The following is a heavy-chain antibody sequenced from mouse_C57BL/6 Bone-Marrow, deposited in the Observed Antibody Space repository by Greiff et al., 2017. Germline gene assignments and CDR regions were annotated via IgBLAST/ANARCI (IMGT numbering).Heavy chain of an antibody. Sequence: QVQLQQPGAELVKPGASVKLSCKASGYTFTSYWMQWVKQRPGQGLEWIGEIDPSDSSTNYNQKFKGKATLTVDTSSSTAYMQRRSLTSEDSAVYYCARSYYGSRDYWGQGTTLTVSS. CDR2: IDPSDSST. V-gene: IGHV1-50*01. CDR1: GYTFTSYW. D-gene: IGHD1-1*01. J-gene: IGHJ2*01. CDR3: ARSYYGSRDY.